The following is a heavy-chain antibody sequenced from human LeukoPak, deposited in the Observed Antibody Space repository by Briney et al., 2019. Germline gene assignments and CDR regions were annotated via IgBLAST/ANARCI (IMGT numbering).Heavy chain of an antibody. CDR1: GGTFSSYA. CDR2: IIPILGIA. J-gene: IGHJ3*02. D-gene: IGHD4-17*01. V-gene: IGHV1-69*04. Sequence: ASVKVSCKASGGTFSSYAISWVRQAPGQGLEWMGRIIPILGIANYAQKFQGRVTITADKSTSTAYMELSSLRSEDTAVYYCARSDYRDAFDIWGQGTMVTVSS. CDR3: ARSDYRDAFDI.